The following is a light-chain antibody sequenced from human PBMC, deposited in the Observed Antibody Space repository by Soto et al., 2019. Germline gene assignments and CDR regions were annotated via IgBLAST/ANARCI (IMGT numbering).Light chain of an antibody. V-gene: IGKV3-20*01. CDR3: QQYGSSPRT. CDR1: HSVSSSY. CDR2: GAS. Sequence: EIVLTQSPGTLSLSPGERATLSCRASHSVSSSYLAWDQQKLGQAHRLLIYGASNRATGIPDRLSGSGSGNDFTLTISRLEPEDFAVYYCQQYGSSPRTFGQGTKVEIK. J-gene: IGKJ1*01.